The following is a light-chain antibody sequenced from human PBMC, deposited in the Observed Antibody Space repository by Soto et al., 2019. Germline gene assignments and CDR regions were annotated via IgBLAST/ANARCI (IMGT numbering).Light chain of an antibody. V-gene: IGLV2-11*01. CDR1: SSDVGGYNY. Sequence: QSALTQPRSVSGSPGQSVTISCTGTSSDVGGYNYVSWYQQHPGKAPKLLIYEVTKRPSGVSNRFSGSKSGNTASLTISGLQAEDEADYACCSYAASNTLIFGGGTKLTVL. CDR3: CSYAASNTLI. CDR2: EVT. J-gene: IGLJ2*01.